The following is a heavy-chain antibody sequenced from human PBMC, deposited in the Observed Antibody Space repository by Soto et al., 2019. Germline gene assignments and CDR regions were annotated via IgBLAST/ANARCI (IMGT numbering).Heavy chain of an antibody. CDR2: FDPEDGET. Sequence: ASVKVSCKVSGYTLTELSMHWVRQAPGKGLEWMGGFDPEDGETIYAQKFQGRVTMTEDTSTDTAYMELSSLRSEDTAVYYCATVHSNGYYVVGYYFEYWGHGTLVTGS. V-gene: IGHV1-24*01. J-gene: IGHJ4*01. CDR3: ATVHSNGYYVVGYYFEY. CDR1: GYTLTELS. D-gene: IGHD3-22*01.